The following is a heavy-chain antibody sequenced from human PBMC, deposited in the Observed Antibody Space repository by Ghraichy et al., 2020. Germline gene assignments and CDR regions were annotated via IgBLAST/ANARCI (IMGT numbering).Heavy chain of an antibody. J-gene: IGHJ6*02. CDR1: GFTFSSYA. Sequence: GGSLRLSCAASGFTFSSYAMNWVRQAPGKGLEWVSGISGSGGDAYYADSVKGRFTISRDNSKNTLSLQMNSLRAEDTAVYYCAKVAVLMVYALYYYGMDVWGQGTTVTVSS. D-gene: IGHD2-8*01. CDR3: AKVAVLMVYALYYYGMDV. V-gene: IGHV3-23*01. CDR2: ISGSGGDA.